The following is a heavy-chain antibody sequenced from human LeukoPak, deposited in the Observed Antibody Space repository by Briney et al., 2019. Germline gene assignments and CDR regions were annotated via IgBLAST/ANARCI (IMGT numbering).Heavy chain of an antibody. J-gene: IGHJ4*02. V-gene: IGHV3-33*01. Sequence: GGSLRLSCAASGFTFSSYGIHWVRQAPGKGLEWVAVIWHDGRNKYYADSGKGRFTISRDNSKNTVSLQMNSLRAEDTAIYYCARDWGSDEAIDYWGQGTLVTVSP. CDR3: ARDWGSDEAIDY. D-gene: IGHD2-21*02. CDR2: IWHDGRNK. CDR1: GFTFSSYG.